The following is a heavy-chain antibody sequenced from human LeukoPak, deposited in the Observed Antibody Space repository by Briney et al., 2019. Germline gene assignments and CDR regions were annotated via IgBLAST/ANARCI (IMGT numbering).Heavy chain of an antibody. Sequence: SETLSLTCTVSGGSVSSGSYYWSWIRQPPGKGLEWIGYIYYSGSTNYNPSPKSRVTISVDTSKNQFSLKLSSVTAADTAVYYCARVSPPSDTENCGGDCYNDYWGQGTLVTVSS. J-gene: IGHJ4*02. CDR1: GGSVSSGSYY. V-gene: IGHV4-61*01. CDR2: IYYSGST. CDR3: ARVSPPSDTENCGGDCYNDY. D-gene: IGHD2-21*02.